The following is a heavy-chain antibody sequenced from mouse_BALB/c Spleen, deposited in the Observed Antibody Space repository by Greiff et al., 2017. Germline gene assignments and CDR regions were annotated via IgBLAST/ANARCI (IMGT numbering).Heavy chain of an antibody. V-gene: IGHV1-18*01. CDR1: GYTFTDYN. Sequence: VQLQQSGPELVKPGASVKIPCKASGYTFTDYNMDWVKQSHGKSLEWIGDINPNNGGTIYNQKFKGKATLTVDKSSSTAYMELRSLTSEDTAVYYCASVYGNYEFAYWGQGTLVTVSA. CDR2: INPNNGGT. D-gene: IGHD2-1*01. CDR3: ASVYGNYEFAY. J-gene: IGHJ3*01.